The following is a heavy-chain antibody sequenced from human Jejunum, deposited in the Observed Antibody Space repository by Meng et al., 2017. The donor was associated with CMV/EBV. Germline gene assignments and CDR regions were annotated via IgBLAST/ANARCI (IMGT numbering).Heavy chain of an antibody. D-gene: IGHD1-14*01. J-gene: IGHJ4*02. V-gene: IGHV4-30-4*01. CDR3: AREGTNSYYFDY. CDR1: GDSISSGDSY. CDR2: IYESGST. Sequence: QVQLQESGPGTVKPSQTLFPTCGVSGDSISSGDSYWSWIRQPPGKGLEWIGYIYESGSTSYNPSLESRVTISVDTSTNQFSLKVMTVTAADTAVYYCAREGTNSYYFDYWGQGTLVTVSS.